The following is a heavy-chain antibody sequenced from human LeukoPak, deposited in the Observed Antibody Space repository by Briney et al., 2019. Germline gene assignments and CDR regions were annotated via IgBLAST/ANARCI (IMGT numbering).Heavy chain of an antibody. J-gene: IGHJ5*02. CDR3: PRIFRGDLIRPFDP. D-gene: IGHD3-10*01. V-gene: IGHV3-33*08. CDR2: IWYDGSEK. Sequence: GGSVSLFCGVWGFTLSSYGMLWLGQAPGKGRAGVAGIWYDGSEKYYADSVKGRFTLSRENSKNTVYLQINSLRADDPAVDYLPRIFRGDLIRPFDPSGEGTLVTVSS. CDR1: GFTLSSYG.